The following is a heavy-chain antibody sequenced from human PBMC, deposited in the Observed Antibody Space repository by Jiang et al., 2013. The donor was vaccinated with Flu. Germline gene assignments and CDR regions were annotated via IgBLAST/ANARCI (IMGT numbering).Heavy chain of an antibody. CDR3: ARSGYCSGGSCYYYYYYGMDV. Sequence: SCKASGGTFSSYAISWVRQAPGQGLEWMGGIIPIFGTANYAQKFQGRVTITADESTSTAYMELSSLRSEDTAVYYCARSGYCSGGSCYYYYYYGMDVWGQGTTVTVSS. D-gene: IGHD2-15*01. J-gene: IGHJ6*02. CDR1: GGTFSSYA. CDR2: IIPIFGTA. V-gene: IGHV1-69*01.